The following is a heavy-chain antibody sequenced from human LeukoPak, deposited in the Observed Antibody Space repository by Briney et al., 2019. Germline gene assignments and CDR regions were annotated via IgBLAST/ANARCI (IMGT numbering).Heavy chain of an antibody. CDR1: GYTFTSYG. D-gene: IGHD2-21*02. J-gene: IGHJ4*02. Sequence: GASVKVSCKASGYTFTSYGINWVRQAPGQGLEWMGSISAYNGNTNYAQKLQGRVTMTTDTSTTTAYMELRSLRSDDTAVYYCARECGGDCYHHFDYWGQGTLVTVSS. CDR2: ISAYNGNT. CDR3: ARECGGDCYHHFDY. V-gene: IGHV1-18*01.